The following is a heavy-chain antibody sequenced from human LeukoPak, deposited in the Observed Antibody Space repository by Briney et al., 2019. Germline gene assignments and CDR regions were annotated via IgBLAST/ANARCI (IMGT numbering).Heavy chain of an antibody. Sequence: SGGSLRLSCAASGFTFDDYAMHWVRQTPGKGLEWVSGISWNGGSIGYADSVKGRFTISRDNAKNSLYLQMNSLRAEDMALYYCAKDLGGYSDYWGQGTLVTVSS. CDR1: GFTFDDYA. D-gene: IGHD2-21*01. CDR3: AKDLGGYSDY. J-gene: IGHJ4*02. CDR2: ISWNGGSI. V-gene: IGHV3-9*03.